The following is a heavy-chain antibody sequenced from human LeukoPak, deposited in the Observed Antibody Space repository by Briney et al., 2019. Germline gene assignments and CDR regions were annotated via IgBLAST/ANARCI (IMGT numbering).Heavy chain of an antibody. D-gene: IGHD5-18*01. CDR1: GFTFPWHA. CDR3: ASQQPPRFY. CDR2: IGDGGDST. Sequence: GGSLRLSCAASGFTFPWHAMTWVRQAPGKGLEWVSTIGDGGDSTYYADSVKGRFTISRDNSGSALYLQMHSLRAEDTAVYYCASQQPPRFYWGQGTLVTVSS. V-gene: IGHV3-23*01. J-gene: IGHJ4*02.